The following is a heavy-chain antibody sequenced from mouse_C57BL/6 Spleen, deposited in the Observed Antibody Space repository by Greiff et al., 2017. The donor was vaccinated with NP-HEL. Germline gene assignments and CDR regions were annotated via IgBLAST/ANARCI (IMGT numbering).Heavy chain of an antibody. CDR3: ARDYYGSSYSPFDY. V-gene: IGHV1-82*01. D-gene: IGHD1-1*01. Sequence: VQLQQSGPELVKPGASVKISCKASGYAFSSSWMNWVKQRPGKGLEWIGRIYPGDGDTNYNGKFKGKATLTADKSSSTAYMQHSSLTSEDSAVYCCARDYYGSSYSPFDYWGQGTTLTVSS. CDR2: IYPGDGDT. J-gene: IGHJ2*01. CDR1: GYAFSSSW.